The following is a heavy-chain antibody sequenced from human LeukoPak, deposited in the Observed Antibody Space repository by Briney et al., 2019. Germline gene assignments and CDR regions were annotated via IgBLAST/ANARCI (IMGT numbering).Heavy chain of an antibody. D-gene: IGHD3-10*01. J-gene: IGHJ4*02. CDR2: ITASGGST. Sequence: GGSLRLSCAASGFTFSSYAMNWVRQAPGKGLEWVSAITASGGSTYYADSVKGRFTISRDNSKNTLYLQMNSLKTEDTAVYYCIRVHGWAFDYWGQGALVTVSS. CDR3: IRVHGWAFDY. CDR1: GFTFSSYA. V-gene: IGHV3-23*01.